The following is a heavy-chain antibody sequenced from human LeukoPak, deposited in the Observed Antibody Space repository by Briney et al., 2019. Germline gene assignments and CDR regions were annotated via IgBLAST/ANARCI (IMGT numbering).Heavy chain of an antibody. J-gene: IGHJ4*02. CDR3: ARGYSSGWYFDY. Sequence: PGGSLRLSCAAFGFTFSSYSMNWVRQAPGKGLEWVSSISSSSSYIYYADSVKGRFTISRDNAKNSLYLQMNSLRAEDTAVYYCARGYSSGWYFDYWGQGTLVTVSS. D-gene: IGHD6-19*01. CDR2: ISSSSSYI. V-gene: IGHV3-21*01. CDR1: GFTFSSYS.